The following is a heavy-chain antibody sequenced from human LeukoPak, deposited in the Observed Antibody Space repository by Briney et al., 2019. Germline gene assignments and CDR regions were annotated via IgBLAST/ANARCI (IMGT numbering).Heavy chain of an antibody. CDR3: AMSANCGGDCYSYYFDH. V-gene: IGHV5-51*01. CDR2: IYPDDSDT. CDR1: GYTFTKYW. Sequence: GESLKISCKGSGYTFTKYWIGWVRQMPGKGLEWMGIIYPDDSDTRYSPSFQGQVTISVDKSIRIAYLQWSSLKASDTAMYYCAMSANCGGDCYSYYFDHWGQGTLVTVSP. J-gene: IGHJ4*02. D-gene: IGHD2-21*02.